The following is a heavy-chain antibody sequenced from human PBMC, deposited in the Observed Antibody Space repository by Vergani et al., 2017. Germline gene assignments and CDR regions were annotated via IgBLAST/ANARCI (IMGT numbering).Heavy chain of an antibody. D-gene: IGHD2-21*02. Sequence: QVQLVESGGGVVQPGGSLGLACAASGFSFRSNGMHWVRQAPGKGLEWVAFIRYDGGKTYYVDSVKGRFTISRDNSKNTVFLQMNRLRAEDTAVYYCAKMGSVVVTEVAYYFDYWGQGTLVTVSS. CDR2: IRYDGGKT. CDR3: AKMGSVVVTEVAYYFDY. J-gene: IGHJ4*02. V-gene: IGHV3-30*02. CDR1: GFSFRSNG.